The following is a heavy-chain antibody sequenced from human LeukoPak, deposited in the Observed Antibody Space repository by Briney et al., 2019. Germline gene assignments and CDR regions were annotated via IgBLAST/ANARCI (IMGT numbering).Heavy chain of an antibody. CDR1: GFTFSSYA. D-gene: IGHD6-13*01. CDR3: AKESEYSNRWYYFDY. V-gene: IGHV3-30*18. J-gene: IGHJ4*02. Sequence: PGGSLRLSCAASGFTFSSYAMHWVRQAPGKGLEWVAVISYDGSNKDYADSVKGRFTISRDNSKNTLYLQMNSLRAEDTAVYYCAKESEYSNRWYYFDYWGQGTLVTVSS. CDR2: ISYDGSNK.